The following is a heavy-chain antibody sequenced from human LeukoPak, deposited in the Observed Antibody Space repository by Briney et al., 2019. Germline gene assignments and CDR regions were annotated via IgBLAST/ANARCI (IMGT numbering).Heavy chain of an antibody. V-gene: IGHV4-39*01. J-gene: IGHJ4*02. CDR3: ARRRTAPVYYFDS. D-gene: IGHD4-17*01. CDR1: GGSVSSRNHY. CDR2: IYYSGTT. Sequence: SETLSLTCTASGGSVSSRNHYWGWIRQPPGKGLEWIGSIYYSGTTYYNPSLKSRVTISIDTPENQFSLKLSSVTAADTAVYYCARRRTAPVYYFDSWGQGTLVTVSS.